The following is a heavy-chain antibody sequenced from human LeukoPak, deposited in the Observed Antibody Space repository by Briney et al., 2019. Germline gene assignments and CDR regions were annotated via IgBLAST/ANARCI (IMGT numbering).Heavy chain of an antibody. CDR3: AKGSGWLLPQYFDF. CDR1: GFTFSSSA. Sequence: GGSLRLSCAASGFTFSSSAMSGVRQAPGKGREWLSTISGGGGSTYYADSVKGRFTISRDNSKNTLYLHMKSLRAEDTAVYYCAKGSGWLLPQYFDFWGQGTLVTVSS. CDR2: ISGGGGST. V-gene: IGHV3-23*01. D-gene: IGHD2-21*01. J-gene: IGHJ4*02.